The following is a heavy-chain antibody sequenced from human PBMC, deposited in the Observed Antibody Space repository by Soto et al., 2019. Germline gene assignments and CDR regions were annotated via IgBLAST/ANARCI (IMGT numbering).Heavy chain of an antibody. J-gene: IGHJ6*02. CDR3: ARGELDTRYGDYDRYYYGIDV. CDR1: GFTFSDYY. D-gene: IGHD4-17*01. CDR2: ISSSSSYT. V-gene: IGHV3-11*06. Sequence: QVQLVESGGGLVKPGGSLRLSCAASGFTFSDYYMSWIRQAPGKGLEWVSYISSSSSYTNYADSVKGRFTISRDNAKKALYLHLNSLRAEDTAVYYCARGELDTRYGDYDRYYYGIDVWGQGTTVTVSS.